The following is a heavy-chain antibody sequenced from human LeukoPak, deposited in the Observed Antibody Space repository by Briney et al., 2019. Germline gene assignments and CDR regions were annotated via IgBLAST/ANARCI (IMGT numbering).Heavy chain of an antibody. CDR1: GFTFSSYA. CDR2: ISYDGSNK. D-gene: IGHD3-22*01. CDR3: VLFVYYDSSGYSSTDAFDI. J-gene: IGHJ3*02. V-gene: IGHV3-30*04. Sequence: PGGSLRLSCAASGFTFSSYAMHWVRQAPGKGLEWVAVISYDGSNKYYADSVKGRFTISRDNSKNTLYLQMNSLRSEDTAVYYCVLFVYYDSSGYSSTDAFDIWGQGTMVTVSS.